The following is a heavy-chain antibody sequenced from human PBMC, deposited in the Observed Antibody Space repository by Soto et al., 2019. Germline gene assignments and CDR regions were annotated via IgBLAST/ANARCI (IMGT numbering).Heavy chain of an antibody. CDR3: VRAGRTALSYDGMDA. D-gene: IGHD5-18*01. CDR1: GFSFSDYY. Sequence: QVQVVESGGGLVKPGGSLRLSCAASGFSFSDYYMTWIRQAPGKGLEWISYISSGGTTIYYADSVKGRFTLSRDNAKSSLVLQMNSLRSEDTAVYYCVRAGRTALSYDGMDAWGQGTTVTVSS. CDR2: ISSGGTTI. J-gene: IGHJ6*02. V-gene: IGHV3-11*01.